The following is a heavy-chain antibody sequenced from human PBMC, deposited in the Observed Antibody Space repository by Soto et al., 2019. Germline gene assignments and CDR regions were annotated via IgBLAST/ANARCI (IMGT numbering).Heavy chain of an antibody. CDR3: AKYPYGSGNYYKYYFDY. V-gene: IGHV3-23*01. D-gene: IGHD3-10*01. CDR1: GFTFSSSA. CDR2: ISGSGGST. J-gene: IGHJ4*02. Sequence: GGSLRLSCAASGFTFSSSAMSWVRQAPGKGLEWVSAISGSGGSTYYADSVKGRFTLSRDNSKNTLYLQMNSLRAEDTAVYYCAKYPYGSGNYYKYYFDYWGQGTLVTVSS.